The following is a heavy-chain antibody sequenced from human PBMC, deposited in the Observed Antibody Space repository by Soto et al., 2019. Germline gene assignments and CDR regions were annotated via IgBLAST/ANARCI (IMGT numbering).Heavy chain of an antibody. J-gene: IGHJ5*02. CDR3: AGTLAGTTSWLYWFDP. CDR2: ISSSSSTI. D-gene: IGHD1-7*01. V-gene: IGHV3-48*02. Sequence: GGSLRLSCAASGFTFSSYSMNWVRQAPGKGLEWVSYISSSSSTIYYADSVKGRFTISRDNAKNSLYLQMNSLRDEDTAVYYCAGTLAGTTSWLYWFDPWGQGTLVTVSS. CDR1: GFTFSSYS.